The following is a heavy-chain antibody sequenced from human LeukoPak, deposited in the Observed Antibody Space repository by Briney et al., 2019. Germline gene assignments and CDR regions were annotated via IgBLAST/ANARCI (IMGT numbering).Heavy chain of an antibody. D-gene: IGHD1-26*01. CDR1: GGSISSSSYY. J-gene: IGHJ4*02. CDR3: ARMPPVGGSYVY. V-gene: IGHV4-39*07. CDR2: IYYSGST. Sequence: PSETLSLTCTVSGGSISSSSYYWGWIRQPPGKGLEWIGSIYYSGSTYCNPSLKSRVTISVDTSKNQFSLKLSSVTAADTAVYYCARMPPVGGSYVYWGQGTLVTVSS.